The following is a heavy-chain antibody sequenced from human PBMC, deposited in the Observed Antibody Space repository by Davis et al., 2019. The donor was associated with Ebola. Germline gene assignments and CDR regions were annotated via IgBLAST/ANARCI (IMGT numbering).Heavy chain of an antibody. Sequence: SETLSLTCAVSGGSISSGGYSWSWIRQPPGKGLEWIGDISHSGHTYYNPSLRSRLTISVDTSKNQFSLKLSSVTAADTAVYYCARVVQYYYDSSGYSTPYYFDYWGQGTLVTVSS. D-gene: IGHD3-22*01. CDR3: ARVVQYYYDSSGYSTPYYFDY. V-gene: IGHV4-30-2*01. J-gene: IGHJ4*02. CDR1: GGSISSGGYS. CDR2: ISHSGHT.